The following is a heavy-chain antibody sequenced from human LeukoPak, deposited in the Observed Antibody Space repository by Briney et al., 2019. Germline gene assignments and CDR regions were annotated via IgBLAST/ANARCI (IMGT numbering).Heavy chain of an antibody. J-gene: IGHJ4*02. V-gene: IGHV4-30-4*01. CDR1: GGSISSGDYY. D-gene: IGHD3-16*01. CDR3: AREGEGSVQY. CDR2: IYYSGST. Sequence: SETLSLTCTVSGGSISSGDYYWSWIRQPPGKGLEWIGYIYYSGSTYYNPSLKSRVTISVDTSKNQFSLKLSSVTAADTAVYYCAREGEGSVQYWGQGTLLTVSS.